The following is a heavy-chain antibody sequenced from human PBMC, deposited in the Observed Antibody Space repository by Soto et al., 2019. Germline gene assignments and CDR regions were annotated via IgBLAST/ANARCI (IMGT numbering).Heavy chain of an antibody. J-gene: IGHJ4*01. CDR2: ISYSGAT. CDR1: GASISGYH. D-gene: IGHD6-13*01. CDR3: ARAFAIAWYTYYFDY. Sequence: QVQLQESGPGLVKPSETLSLTCTVSGASISGYHWSWIRQFPGKGLECLGYISYSGATNYNPSLNSRVTMSIDTSEKQCPLQLNSVTAADTAVYYCARAFAIAWYTYYFDYWGHGPLVTVSS. V-gene: IGHV4-59*08.